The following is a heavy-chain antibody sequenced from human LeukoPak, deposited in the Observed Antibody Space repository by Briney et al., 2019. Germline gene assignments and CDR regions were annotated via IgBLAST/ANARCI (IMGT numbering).Heavy chain of an antibody. V-gene: IGHV3-53*05. Sequence: GGSLRLSCAASGFTVSSNYMSWVRQAPGKGLEWVSVIYSGGSTYYADSVKGRFTISRDNSKNTLYLQMNSLRSEDTAVYYCARGFDYGDYSFDYWGQGTLVTVSS. CDR3: ARGFDYGDYSFDY. J-gene: IGHJ4*02. CDR2: IYSGGST. CDR1: GFTVSSNY. D-gene: IGHD4-17*01.